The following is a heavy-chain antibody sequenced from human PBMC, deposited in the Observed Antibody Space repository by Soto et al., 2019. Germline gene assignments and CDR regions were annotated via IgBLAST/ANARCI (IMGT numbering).Heavy chain of an antibody. D-gene: IGHD6-13*01. J-gene: IGHJ4*02. CDR1: GFTFSDYY. V-gene: IGHV3-11*05. Sequence: HVLLVESGGGLVKPGGSLRLSCAVSGFTFSDYYMTWIRQAPGTGLEWVSYISSSTSHTNYADSVKGRFTISRDNAKNSLFLQMNSLRAEDTAVYYCARGRGAAADYFDFWGQGTLVTVSS. CDR3: ARGRGAAADYFDF. CDR2: ISSSTSHT.